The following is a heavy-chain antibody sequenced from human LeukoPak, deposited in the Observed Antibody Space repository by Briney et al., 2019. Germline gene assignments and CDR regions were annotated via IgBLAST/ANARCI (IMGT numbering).Heavy chain of an antibody. CDR3: AGGTTVTKGYFDY. D-gene: IGHD4-17*01. CDR1: RFTVSINY. J-gene: IGHJ4*02. Sequence: GGSLRLSCAASRFTVSINYMSWVRQAPGKGLEWVSVIYSGGSTYYADSVKGRFTISRHNSKNTLYLQMNSLRAEDTAVYYCAGGTTVTKGYFDYWGQGTLVTVSS. V-gene: IGHV3-53*04. CDR2: IYSGGST.